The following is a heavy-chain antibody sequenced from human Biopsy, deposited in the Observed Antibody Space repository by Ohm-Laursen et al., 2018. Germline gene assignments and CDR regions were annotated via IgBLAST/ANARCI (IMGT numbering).Heavy chain of an antibody. J-gene: IGHJ3*02. CDR1: YGSISGHF. Sequence: TLSLTCTVTYGSISGHFWSWIRQAPGKGLEWIGYVYYNGNTNYSPSLKSRATISLDTSKDRFSLKVTSVTAADTAVYYCARHIGSSWAWAFDIWGRGTMVTVSS. CDR2: VYYNGNT. CDR3: ARHIGSSWAWAFDI. D-gene: IGHD6-13*01. V-gene: IGHV4-59*08.